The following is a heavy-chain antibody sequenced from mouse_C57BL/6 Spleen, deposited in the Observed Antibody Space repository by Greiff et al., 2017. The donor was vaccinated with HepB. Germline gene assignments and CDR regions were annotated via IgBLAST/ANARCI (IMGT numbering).Heavy chain of an antibody. V-gene: IGHV1-26*01. CDR2: INPNNGGT. D-gene: IGHD6-5*01. CDR3: ASEAYVDAMDY. J-gene: IGHJ4*01. Sequence: EVQLQQSGPELVKPGASVKISCKASGYTFTDYYMNWVKQSHGKSLEWIGDINPNNGGTSYNQKFKGKATLTVDKSSSTAYMELRSLTSEDSAVYYCASEAYVDAMDYWGQGTSVTVSS. CDR1: GYTFTDYY.